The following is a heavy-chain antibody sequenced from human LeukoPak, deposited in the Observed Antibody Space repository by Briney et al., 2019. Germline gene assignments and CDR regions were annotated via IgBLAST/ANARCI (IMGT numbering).Heavy chain of an antibody. V-gene: IGHV5-51*01. D-gene: IGHD1-1*01. CDR1: GYSFTSSW. Sequence: GESLKFSCKGSGYSFTSSWIGWVRQMHGKGLECMGIIYPGDSDTRYSPSFQGQVTISADKSISTAYLQWSSLKASDTAMYYCARAAKVRDAFDIWGQGTMVTVSS. J-gene: IGHJ3*02. CDR3: ARAAKVRDAFDI. CDR2: IYPGDSDT.